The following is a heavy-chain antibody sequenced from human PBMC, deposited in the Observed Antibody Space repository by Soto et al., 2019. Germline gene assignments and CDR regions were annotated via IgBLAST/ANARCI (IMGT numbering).Heavy chain of an antibody. CDR3: AKDQTDIVVVVAATHYYYGMDV. V-gene: IGHV3-11*05. D-gene: IGHD2-15*01. CDR2: IGSSASYT. J-gene: IGHJ6*02. Sequence: PGGSLRLSCAASGFTVSDNYMTWIRQAPGKGLEWVSYIGSSASYTNYADSVKGRFTISRDNAKNTLFLQMNSLRAEDTAVYYCAKDQTDIVVVVAATHYYYGMDVWGQGTTVTVSS. CDR1: GFTVSDNY.